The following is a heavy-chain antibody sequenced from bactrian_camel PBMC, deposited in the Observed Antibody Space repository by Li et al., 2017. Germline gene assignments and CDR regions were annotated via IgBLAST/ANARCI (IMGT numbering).Heavy chain of an antibody. V-gene: IGHV3-2*01. CDR3: AAEINPRGVPDFGY. CDR1: GFTFSSYY. Sequence: HVQLVESGGGLVQPGGSLRLSCAASGFTFSSYYMMSRVRQAPGKGLEWVSSIYTGGDSTYYTDSVKGRFTISKDDAKNTLFLQINGLKPEDTAVYYCAAEINPRGVPDFGYWGQGTQVTVS. J-gene: IGHJ6*01. CDR2: IYTGGDST.